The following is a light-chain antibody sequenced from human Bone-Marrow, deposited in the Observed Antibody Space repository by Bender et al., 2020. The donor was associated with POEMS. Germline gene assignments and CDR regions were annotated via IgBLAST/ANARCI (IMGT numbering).Light chain of an antibody. Sequence: RNPINWYQQLPGTSPKLVIYDDDQRSSGVPDRLTGSRSGTSASLAITRLQSADEADYFCSTWDDDLHGLVFGGGTKLTVL. CDR2: DDD. V-gene: IGLV1-44*01. CDR3: STWDDDLHGLV. CDR1: RNP. J-gene: IGLJ2*01.